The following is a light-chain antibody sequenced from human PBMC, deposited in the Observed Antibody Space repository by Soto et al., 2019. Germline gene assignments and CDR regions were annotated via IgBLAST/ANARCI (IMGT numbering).Light chain of an antibody. CDR3: QQYNSYPIT. J-gene: IGKJ5*01. V-gene: IGKV1D-16*01. CDR2: AAS. Sequence: DIQMTQSPSSLSASVGDRVTITCRASQDISTWLAWYQQKPERAPKSLIHAASSLQSGVPSRFSGSGSGTDFTLTISSLQPGDFAIYSCQQYNSYPITFGQGTRLEIK. CDR1: QDISTW.